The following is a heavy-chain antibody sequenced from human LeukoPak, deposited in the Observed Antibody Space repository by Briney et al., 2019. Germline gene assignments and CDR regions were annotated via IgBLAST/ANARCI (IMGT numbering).Heavy chain of an antibody. D-gene: IGHD1-1*01. CDR3: ARHRINSGNDYGMDV. J-gene: IGHJ6*02. CDR2: IFPADFDT. Sequence: GESLKISCKGSGYSFTTYWIGWVRQMPGKGLEWMGIIFPADFDTRYSPSFQGQVTISADRSTGTVYLQWSSLQAPDTAIYYCARHRINSGNDYGMDVWGQGTRVTVSS. CDR1: GYSFTTYW. V-gene: IGHV5-51*01.